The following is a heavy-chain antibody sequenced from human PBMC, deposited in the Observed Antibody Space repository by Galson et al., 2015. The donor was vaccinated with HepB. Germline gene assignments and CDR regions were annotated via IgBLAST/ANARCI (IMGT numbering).Heavy chain of an antibody. Sequence: SVKVSCKASGYTFTSYAMNWVRQAPGQGLEWMGWINTNTGNPTYAQGFTGRFVFSLDTSVSTAYLQISSLKAEDTAVYYCARDRYCSSTSCSPTYYYYGMDVWGQGTTVTVSS. CDR2: INTNTGNP. CDR3: ARDRYCSSTSCSPTYYYYGMDV. J-gene: IGHJ6*02. D-gene: IGHD2-2*01. CDR1: GYTFTSYA. V-gene: IGHV7-4-1*02.